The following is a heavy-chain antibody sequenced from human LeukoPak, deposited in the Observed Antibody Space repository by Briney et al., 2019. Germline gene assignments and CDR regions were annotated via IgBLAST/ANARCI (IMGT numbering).Heavy chain of an antibody. CDR2: INPSGGST. CDR3: ARDRHYGSGGIYYYGMDV. Sequence: WASVKVSCKASGYTFTSYYMHWVRQAPGQGLEWMGIINPSGGSTSYAQKFQGRVTVTRDTSTSTVYMELSSLRSEDTAVYYCARDRHYGSGGIYYYGMDVWGQGTTVTVSS. D-gene: IGHD3-10*01. CDR1: GYTFTSYY. V-gene: IGHV1-46*01. J-gene: IGHJ6*02.